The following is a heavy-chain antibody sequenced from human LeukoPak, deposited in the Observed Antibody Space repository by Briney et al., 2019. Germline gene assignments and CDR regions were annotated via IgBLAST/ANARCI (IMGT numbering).Heavy chain of an antibody. D-gene: IGHD6-6*01. CDR1: GFTFSSYS. J-gene: IGHJ4*02. CDR3: ARGGSSSPVISVH. Sequence: GGSLRLSCAASGFTFSSYSMTWVRQAPGKGLEWVSSISSSSSYIYYVDSVKGRFTISRDNAKSSLYLQMNSLRAEDTAVYYCARGGSSSPVISVHWGQGTLVTVSS. CDR2: ISSSSSYI. V-gene: IGHV3-21*01.